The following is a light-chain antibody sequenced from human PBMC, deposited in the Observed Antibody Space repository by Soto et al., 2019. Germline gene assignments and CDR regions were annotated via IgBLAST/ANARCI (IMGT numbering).Light chain of an antibody. CDR2: GAS. Sequence: EIQMTQSPSSLSASVGDRVTITCRASQRIGSYLTWYRQRPGKAPEVLIYGASNLQDGVPSRFSGSGSGTDFTLSIDGLPPEDFSTFYCQETSSIAFGAGTKVEI. CDR3: QETSSIA. CDR1: QRIGSY. V-gene: IGKV1-39*01. J-gene: IGKJ4*01.